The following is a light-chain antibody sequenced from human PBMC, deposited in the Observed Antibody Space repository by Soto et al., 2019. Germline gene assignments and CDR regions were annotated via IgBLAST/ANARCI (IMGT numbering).Light chain of an antibody. CDR2: GAS. V-gene: IGKV1-39*01. CDR3: QKYNSAPLT. J-gene: IGKJ4*01. CDR1: QTISTY. Sequence: DLQMTQSPYSLSASVGDRVTITCRASQTISTYLHWFQQEPGKAPKLLIYGASSLQSGVPSWFSASGSWTEFTLTISSRQPEDVANYYWQKYNSAPLTFGGVTKVEIK.